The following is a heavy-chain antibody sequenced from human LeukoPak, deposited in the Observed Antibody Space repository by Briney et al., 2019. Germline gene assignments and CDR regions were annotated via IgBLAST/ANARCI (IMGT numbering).Heavy chain of an antibody. D-gene: IGHD3-22*01. V-gene: IGHV3-21*01. CDR2: ISSSSSYI. Sequence: GGSLRLSCAASGFTFSSYAMSWVRQAPGKGLGWVSSISSSSSYIYYADSVKGRFTISRDNAKNALYLQMNSLRAEDTAVYYCARLVLYDSSGYCFDYWGQGTLVTVSS. CDR1: GFTFSSYA. CDR3: ARLVLYDSSGYCFDY. J-gene: IGHJ4*02.